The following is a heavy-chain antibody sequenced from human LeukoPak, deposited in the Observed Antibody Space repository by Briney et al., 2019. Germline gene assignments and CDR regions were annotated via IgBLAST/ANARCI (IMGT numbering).Heavy chain of an antibody. Sequence: PGGSLRLSCAASGFTFDDYAMHWVRQAPGKGLEWVSGISWNSGSIGYADSVKGRFTISRDNAKNSLYLQMNSLRAEDTAVYYCARWRYDFWSGYYPDYFDYWGQGTLVTVSS. J-gene: IGHJ4*02. D-gene: IGHD3-3*01. CDR2: ISWNSGSI. V-gene: IGHV3-9*01. CDR3: ARWRYDFWSGYYPDYFDY. CDR1: GFTFDDYA.